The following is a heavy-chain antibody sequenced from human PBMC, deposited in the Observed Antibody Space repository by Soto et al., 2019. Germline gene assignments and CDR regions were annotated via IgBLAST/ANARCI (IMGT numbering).Heavy chain of an antibody. CDR1: GGSFSGYY. V-gene: IGHV4-34*01. Sequence: PSETLSLTCAVYGGSFSGYYWSWIRQPPGKGLEWIGEINHSGSTNYNPSLKSRVTISVDTSKNQFSLKLSSVTAADTAVYYCTRVEVPAAQSTYFDYWGQGTLVPVSS. J-gene: IGHJ4*02. CDR3: TRVEVPAAQSTYFDY. D-gene: IGHD2-2*01. CDR2: INHSGST.